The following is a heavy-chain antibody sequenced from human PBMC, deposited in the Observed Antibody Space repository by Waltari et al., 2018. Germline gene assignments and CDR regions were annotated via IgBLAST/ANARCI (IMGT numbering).Heavy chain of an antibody. CDR2: IFYSATT. Sequence: QVQLQESSPGLVAPSETLSLTCTVSGDSIRGHYWSWIRQPPGKGLEWIGYIFYSATTIDNPSLKSRVTIAGDMSKNHFALSLRSVTAADTAVYYCARGFGAYCGDDCSDPFDIWGRGTMVTVSS. D-gene: IGHD2-21*01. CDR3: ARGFGAYCGDDCSDPFDI. CDR1: GDSIRGHY. V-gene: IGHV4-59*11. J-gene: IGHJ3*02.